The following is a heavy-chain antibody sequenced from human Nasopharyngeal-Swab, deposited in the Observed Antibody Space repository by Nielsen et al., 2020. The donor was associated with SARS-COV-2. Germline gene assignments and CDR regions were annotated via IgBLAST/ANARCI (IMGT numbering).Heavy chain of an antibody. Sequence: SDTLSLTCTVSGVSITSQYWSWIRQPPGKGLEWLGYISHNSGTSYNPSPKSRVTMFMDTSKNQFSLRLTSVTAADTAVYYCAKEGATGWFDPCGQGTLVTVSS. CDR2: ISHNSGT. V-gene: IGHV4-59*11. CDR1: GVSITSQY. J-gene: IGHJ5*02. CDR3: AKEGATGWFDP.